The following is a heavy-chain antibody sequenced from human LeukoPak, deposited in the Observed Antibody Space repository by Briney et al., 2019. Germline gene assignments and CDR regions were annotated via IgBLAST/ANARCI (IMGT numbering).Heavy chain of an antibody. V-gene: IGHV6-1*01. Sequence: SQTLSPTCAISGDSVSSNSAAWHWIRQSPSRGLEWLGRTYYRSKWYNDYAVSVKSRITITPDTSKNQFSLQLNSVTPEDTAVYYCARDPQGGYDSPYYYYYGMDVWGQGTTVTVSS. D-gene: IGHD5-12*01. CDR2: TYYRSKWYN. CDR1: GDSVSSNSAA. J-gene: IGHJ6*02. CDR3: ARDPQGGYDSPYYYYYGMDV.